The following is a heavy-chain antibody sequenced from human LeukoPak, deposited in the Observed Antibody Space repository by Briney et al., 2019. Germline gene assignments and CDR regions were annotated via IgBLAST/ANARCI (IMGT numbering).Heavy chain of an antibody. V-gene: IGHV3-48*03. CDR2: ICSSGSAL. Sequence: GGSLRLSCAASGFTFSSYEMTWVRQAPGKGLEWISYICSSGSALYYADSVKGRFTISRDNAKNSLYLQMNSLRAEDTAVYYCARDYNFDYWGQGTLVTVSS. J-gene: IGHJ4*02. CDR3: ARDYNFDY. CDR1: GFTFSSYE.